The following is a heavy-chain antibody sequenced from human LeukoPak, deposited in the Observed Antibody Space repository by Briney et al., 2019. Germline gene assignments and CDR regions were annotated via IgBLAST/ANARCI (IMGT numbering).Heavy chain of an antibody. CDR2: IYYSGTT. D-gene: IGHD6-13*01. V-gene: IGHV4-39*02. CDR3: RRGIAGDGPTNNWFGP. J-gene: IGHJ5*02. CDR1: GGSISTTSTY. Sequence: PSETLSLTCTVSGGSISTTSTYWGWIRQPPGKGLEWIGSIYYSGTTYYNPSLKSRVTIFVDTSKNQFSLKLSSVTAADMATYYCRRGIAGDGPTNNWFGPWG.